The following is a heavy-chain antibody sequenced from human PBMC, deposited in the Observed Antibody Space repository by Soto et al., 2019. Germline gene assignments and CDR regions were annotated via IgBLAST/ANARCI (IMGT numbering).Heavy chain of an antibody. CDR3: AKSGIVATMRTFSWFDF. J-gene: IGHJ5*01. CDR1: GFTFSSYA. V-gene: IGHV3-23*01. CDR2: ISGSGGST. Sequence: GGSLRLSCAASGFTFSSYAMSWVRQAPGKGLEWVSAISGSGGSTYYADSVKGRFTISRDNSKNTLYLQMNSLRADDTALYYCAKSGIVATMRTFSWFDFWGQGTLVTVSS. D-gene: IGHD2-2*01.